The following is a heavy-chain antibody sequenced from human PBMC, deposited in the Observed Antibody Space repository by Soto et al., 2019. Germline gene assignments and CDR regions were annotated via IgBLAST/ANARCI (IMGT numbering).Heavy chain of an antibody. CDR2: VDPWDSYA. CDR3: ARNEPVDTAITYDYYYGMDV. V-gene: IGHV5-10-1*01. CDR1: GYSFTGYS. D-gene: IGHD5-18*01. Sequence: GESLKISCKGSGYSFTGYSSSWVRQMTGTGLEWMGRVDPWDSYANYSPSFQGHVTISAYKSISTAYLQWSRLKASETAMYYCARNEPVDTAITYDYYYGMDVWGQGTTVTVSS. J-gene: IGHJ6*02.